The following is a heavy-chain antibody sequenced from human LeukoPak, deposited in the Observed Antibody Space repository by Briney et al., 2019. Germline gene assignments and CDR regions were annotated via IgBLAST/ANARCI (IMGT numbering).Heavy chain of an antibody. D-gene: IGHD6-19*01. CDR2: ISGSGGST. Sequence: GGSLRLSCAASGFTFSSYAMSWVRQAPGKGLEWVSLISGSGGSTYYADSVKGRFTISRDNSKNTLYLQMNSLRGEDTAVYYCAKDFYSSGKSIDYWGQGTLVTISS. CDR3: AKDFYSSGKSIDY. J-gene: IGHJ4*02. V-gene: IGHV3-23*01. CDR1: GFTFSSYA.